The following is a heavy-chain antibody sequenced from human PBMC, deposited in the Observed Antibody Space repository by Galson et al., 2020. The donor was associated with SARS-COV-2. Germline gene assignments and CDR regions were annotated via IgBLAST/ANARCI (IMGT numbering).Heavy chain of an antibody. V-gene: IGHV4-59*01. CDR2: ISDSGST. J-gene: IGHJ6*02. D-gene: IGHD4-17*01. CDR1: DAPMNSYS. CDR3: ARVPAPLYGDNYYYGMDV. Sequence: VETWETLSLSCSASDAPMNSYSWSWIRQPPGKGLEWIGYISDSGSTSYNPSLRSRVTISVDLSKNQLCLKVTSVTAADTAVYYCARVPAPLYGDNYYYGMDVWGRGATVTVSS.